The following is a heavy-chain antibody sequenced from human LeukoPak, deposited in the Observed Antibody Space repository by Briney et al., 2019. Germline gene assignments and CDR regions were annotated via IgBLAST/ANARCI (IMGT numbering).Heavy chain of an antibody. CDR2: IRYDGSNK. J-gene: IGHJ4*02. CDR1: GFTFSSYG. D-gene: IGHD2-2*02. V-gene: IGHV3-30*02. CDR3: AKTLGYCSSTSCYNLDY. Sequence: GGSLRLSCAASGFTFSSYGMHWVRQAPGKGLEWVAFIRYDGSNKYYADSVKGRFTISRDNSKNTLYLQMNSLRAEDTAVYYCAKTLGYCSSTSCYNLDYWGQGTLVTVS.